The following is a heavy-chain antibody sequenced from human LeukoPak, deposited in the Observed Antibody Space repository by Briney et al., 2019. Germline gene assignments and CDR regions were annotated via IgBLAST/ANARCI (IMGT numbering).Heavy chain of an antibody. Sequence: PGGSLRLSSAASGFTFSSYSMNWVRQAPGKGLEWVSSISSSSSYIYYADSVKGRFTISRDNAKNSLYLQMNSLRAEDTAVYYCASVGYCSSTSCYSAYWGQGTLVTVSS. V-gene: IGHV3-21*01. D-gene: IGHD2-2*03. CDR1: GFTFSSYS. J-gene: IGHJ4*02. CDR2: ISSSSSYI. CDR3: ASVGYCSSTSCYSAY.